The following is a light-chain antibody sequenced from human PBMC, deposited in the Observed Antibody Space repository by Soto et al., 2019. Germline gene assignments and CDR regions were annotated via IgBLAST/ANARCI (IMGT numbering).Light chain of an antibody. CDR3: QQYNSSPT. CDR1: QSISSW. J-gene: IGKJ1*01. CDR2: KAS. V-gene: IGKV1-5*03. Sequence: DIQMTQSPSTLSASVGDRVTITCRASQSISSWLAWYQQKPGKAPKLLIYKASSLESGVPSRFGVSLSRTEFTLTVRSLQPDDFSTYYCQQYNSSPTFGQGTKVEIK.